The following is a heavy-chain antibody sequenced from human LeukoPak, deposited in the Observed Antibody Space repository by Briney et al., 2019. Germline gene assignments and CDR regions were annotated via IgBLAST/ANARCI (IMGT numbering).Heavy chain of an antibody. CDR1: GFTFVSYT. Sequence: PGGSLRLSCAASGFTFVSYTMNWVRQAPGKGLEWVSGISVSGTSTYYADAVKGRFTISRDNSKNTLYLQINSLRAEDTAVYYCARAITGTTGPDDYWGQGTLVTVSS. CDR2: ISVSGTST. J-gene: IGHJ4*02. V-gene: IGHV3-23*01. CDR3: ARAITGTTGPDDY. D-gene: IGHD1-7*01.